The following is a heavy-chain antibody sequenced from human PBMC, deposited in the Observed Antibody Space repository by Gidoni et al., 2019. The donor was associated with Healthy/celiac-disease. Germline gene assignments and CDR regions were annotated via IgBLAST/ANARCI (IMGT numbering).Heavy chain of an antibody. D-gene: IGHD3-3*01. J-gene: IGHJ5*02. V-gene: IGHV1-69*06. CDR1: GGTFSSYA. CDR2: IIPIFGTA. CDR3: ARVATPYYDFWSGSNWLDP. Sequence: QVQLVQSGAEVKKPGSSVKVSCKASGGTFSSYAISWVRQAPGQGLEWMGGIIPIFGTANYAQKFQGRVTITADKATSTAYMELSSLRSEDTAVYYCARVATPYYDFWSGSNWLDPWGQGTLVTVSS.